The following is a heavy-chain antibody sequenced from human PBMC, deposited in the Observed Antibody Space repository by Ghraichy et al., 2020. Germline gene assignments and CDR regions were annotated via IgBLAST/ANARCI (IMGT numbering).Heavy chain of an antibody. CDR1: GFTFSSYW. CDR2: INSDGSST. V-gene: IGHV3-74*01. CDR3: ARDPEYDLVVAGNDFDY. Sequence: GESLNISCAASGFTFSSYWMHWVRQAPGKGLVWVSRINSDGSSTSYADSVKGRFTISRDNAKNTLYLQMNSLRAEDTAVYYCARDPEYDLVVAGNDFDYWGQGTLVTVSS. D-gene: IGHD2-15*01. J-gene: IGHJ4*02.